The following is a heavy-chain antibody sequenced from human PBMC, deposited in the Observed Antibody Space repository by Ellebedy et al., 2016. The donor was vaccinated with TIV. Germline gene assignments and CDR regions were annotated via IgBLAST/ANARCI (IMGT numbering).Heavy chain of an antibody. V-gene: IGHV3-23*01. Sequence: GESLKISCAASGFTFSNHAMSWARQAPGKGLEWVSGISATGGSTSYADSVKGRFTVSRDNSKNTVDLQMDSLRADDSALYFCARERSSSHSDLDYWGQGTLVTVSS. J-gene: IGHJ4*02. D-gene: IGHD6-19*01. CDR2: ISATGGST. CDR3: ARERSSSHSDLDY. CDR1: GFTFSNHA.